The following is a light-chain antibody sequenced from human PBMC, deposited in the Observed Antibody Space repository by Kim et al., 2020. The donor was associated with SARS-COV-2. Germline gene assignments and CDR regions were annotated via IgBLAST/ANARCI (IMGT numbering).Light chain of an antibody. Sequence: SASGGDRVTVTCQASQDISNYLHCYQQKAGKAPKPLIYDASNLEAGVPSRFSGSESGTHFTYTISRLQPEDIATYYCQHYDLTLTFGGGTKVDIK. J-gene: IGKJ4*01. CDR2: DAS. CDR1: QDISNY. CDR3: QHYDLTLT. V-gene: IGKV1-33*01.